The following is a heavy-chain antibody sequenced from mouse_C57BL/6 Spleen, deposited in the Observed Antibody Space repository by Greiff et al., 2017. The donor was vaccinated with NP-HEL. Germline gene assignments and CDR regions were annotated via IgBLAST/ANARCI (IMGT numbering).Heavy chain of an antibody. D-gene: IGHD2-3*01. CDR3: ARLGYSWFAY. CDR1: GYTFTSYW. J-gene: IGHJ3*01. Sequence: VQLQQPGAELVRPGSSVKLSCKASGYTFTSYWMDWVKQRPGQGLDWIGNIYPSDSETHYNQKFKDKATLTVDKSSSTAYMQLSSLTAEDSAVYYCARLGYSWFAYWGQGTLVTVSA. CDR2: IYPSDSET. V-gene: IGHV1-61*01.